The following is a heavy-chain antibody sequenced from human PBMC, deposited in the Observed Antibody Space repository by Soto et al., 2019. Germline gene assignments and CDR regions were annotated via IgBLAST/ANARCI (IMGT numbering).Heavy chain of an antibody. Sequence: GESLKISCKGSGYSFTSYWISWVRQMPGKGLEWMGSIDPSDSYTNYSPSFQGHVTISADKSISTAYLQWSSLKASDTAMYYCARHRIQLERYYYYGMDVWGQGTTVTVSS. CDR2: IDPSDSYT. J-gene: IGHJ6*02. V-gene: IGHV5-10-1*01. D-gene: IGHD1-1*01. CDR1: GYSFTSYW. CDR3: ARHRIQLERYYYYGMDV.